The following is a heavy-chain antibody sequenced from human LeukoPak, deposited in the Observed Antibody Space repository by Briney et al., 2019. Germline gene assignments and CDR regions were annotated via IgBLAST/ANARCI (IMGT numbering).Heavy chain of an antibody. V-gene: IGHV4-34*01. J-gene: IGHJ4*02. D-gene: IGHD2-21*02. CDR2: INHSGST. CDR3: ARGGRLAYCGGDCYPFYI. Sequence: SETLSLTCAVYGGSFSGYYWSWIRQPPGKGLEWIGEINHSGSTNYNPSLKSRVTISVDTSKNQFSLNLSSVTAADTAVYYCARGGRLAYCGGDCYPFYIWGQGTLVTVSS. CDR1: GGSFSGYY.